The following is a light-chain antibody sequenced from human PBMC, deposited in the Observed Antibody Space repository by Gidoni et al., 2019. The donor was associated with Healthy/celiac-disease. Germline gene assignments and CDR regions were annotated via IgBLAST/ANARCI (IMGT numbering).Light chain of an antibody. CDR2: DVS. CDR1: SSDVGGYNY. Sequence: QSALTPPRPVSGSPGQSVTISCTGTSSDVGGYNYVSWYQQHPGKAPKLMIYDVSKRPSGVPDRFAGSKSGNTASLTISGLQAEDEADYYCCSYAGSYTWEFGGGTKLTV. V-gene: IGLV2-11*01. J-gene: IGLJ2*01. CDR3: CSYAGSYTWE.